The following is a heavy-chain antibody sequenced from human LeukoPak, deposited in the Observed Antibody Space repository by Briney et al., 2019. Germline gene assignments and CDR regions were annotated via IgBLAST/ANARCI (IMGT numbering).Heavy chain of an antibody. J-gene: IGHJ2*01. Sequence: SETLSLTCAVYGGSFSGYYWSWIRQPPGKGLEWIGEINHSGSTNYNPSLKSRVTISVDTSKNQFSLKLSSVTAADTAVYYCARYRRIVVPRERYFDLWGRGTLVTVSS. CDR2: INHSGST. V-gene: IGHV4-34*01. CDR1: GGSFSGYY. D-gene: IGHD3-22*01. CDR3: ARYRRIVVPRERYFDL.